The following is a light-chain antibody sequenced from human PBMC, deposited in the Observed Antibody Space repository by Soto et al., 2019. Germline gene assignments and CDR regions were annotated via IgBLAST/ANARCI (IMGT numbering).Light chain of an antibody. J-gene: IGLJ1*01. Sequence: QSALTPPPSASGSPGQSVAISSTGTSSDDGGYNYVSWYEQHPGKAPKLMIYEVNKRPSGVPDRFSGSKSGNTASLTVSGLQAEDEADYYCSSYAGSSNVFGTGTKVTVL. V-gene: IGLV2-8*01. CDR1: SSDDGGYNY. CDR3: SSYAGSSNV. CDR2: EVN.